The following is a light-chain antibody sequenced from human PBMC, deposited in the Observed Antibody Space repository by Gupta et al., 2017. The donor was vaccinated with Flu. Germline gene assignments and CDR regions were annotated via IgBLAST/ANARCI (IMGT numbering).Light chain of an antibody. J-gene: IGLJ3*02. Sequence: QSVLTQPPSASGTPGQRVPISCSGSSSNIGSNTVNWYQQLPGTAPKLLISTNNQRPSGVPDRFSGSKSGTSASLAISGLQSEDEADYYCTTWDDSLNGRVFGGGTKLTVL. CDR1: SSNIGSNT. V-gene: IGLV1-44*01. CDR2: TNN. CDR3: TTWDDSLNGRV.